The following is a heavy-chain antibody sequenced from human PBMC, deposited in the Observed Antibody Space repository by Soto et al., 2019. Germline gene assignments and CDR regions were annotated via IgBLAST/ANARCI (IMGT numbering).Heavy chain of an antibody. D-gene: IGHD3-10*01. CDR3: VKNSGWFNT. J-gene: IGHJ5*02. CDR1: GFXFGTTG. Sequence: GXLRLSCATSGFXFGTTGLNWVRHAPGDGLEWVSTIDGSGGITYYADSVKGRFTISRYNSMNTVYLQMNIMRGDDTALYYCVKNSGWFNTWGQGALVTVSA. V-gene: IGHV3-23*01. CDR2: IDGSGGIT.